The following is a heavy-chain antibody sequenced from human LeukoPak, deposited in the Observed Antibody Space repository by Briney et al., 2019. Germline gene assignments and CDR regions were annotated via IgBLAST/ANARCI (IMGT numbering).Heavy chain of an antibody. Sequence: LETLSLTCTVSGGSINSGSFYWGWIRQPPGKGLEWIGSINYSGSTYYNPSLKSRVTISVDTSKNQFSLKLNSVTAADTAVYYCARLNLVGNVVTIGYWGQGTLVTVSS. CDR3: ARLNLVGNVVTIGY. J-gene: IGHJ4*02. CDR1: GGSINSGSFY. V-gene: IGHV4-39*01. D-gene: IGHD2-2*01. CDR2: INYSGST.